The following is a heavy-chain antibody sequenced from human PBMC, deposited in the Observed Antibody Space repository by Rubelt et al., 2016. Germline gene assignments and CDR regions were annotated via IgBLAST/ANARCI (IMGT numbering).Heavy chain of an antibody. D-gene: IGHD6-19*01. Sequence: QVQLVQSGSELKKPGASVKVSCKASGYTFTSYAMNWLRQAPGQGLEWMGGIIPILGLANYAQNFQGRGTITADKSTSTAYMELSSLRSEDTAVYYCARGSMGWEENWFDPWGQGTLVTVSS. CDR3: ARGSMGWEENWFDP. J-gene: IGHJ5*02. CDR1: GYTFTSYA. V-gene: IGHV1-69*10. CDR2: IIPILGLA.